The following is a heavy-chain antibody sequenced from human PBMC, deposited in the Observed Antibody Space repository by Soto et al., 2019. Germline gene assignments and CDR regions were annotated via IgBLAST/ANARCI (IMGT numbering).Heavy chain of an antibody. D-gene: IGHD3-3*01. CDR3: ARQIFGVVKNGVDV. Sequence: GYSLKLFCKVSGYRFTRYWLGLGRQIPGEGLEWMGIIYPGDSDTRYSPSFQRQVPISDDKYISDAYLQWSRLKDADTATYYWARQIFGVVKNGVDVWGEGTTVTVS. V-gene: IGHV5-51*01. CDR1: GYRFTRYW. J-gene: IGHJ6*02. CDR2: IYPGDSDT.